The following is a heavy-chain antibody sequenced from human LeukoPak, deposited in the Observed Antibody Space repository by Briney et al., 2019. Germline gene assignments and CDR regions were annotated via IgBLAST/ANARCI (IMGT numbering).Heavy chain of an antibody. J-gene: IGHJ4*02. D-gene: IGHD3-22*01. Sequence: ASVKVSCKASGYTFTGQYMHWVRQAPGQGLEWMGWISAYNGNTNYAQKLQGRVTMTTDTSTSTAYMELRSLRSDDTAVYYCARTGNPYYDSSGYYVDYWGQGTLVTVSS. CDR1: GYTFTGQY. V-gene: IGHV1-18*01. CDR3: ARTGNPYYDSSGYYVDY. CDR2: ISAYNGNT.